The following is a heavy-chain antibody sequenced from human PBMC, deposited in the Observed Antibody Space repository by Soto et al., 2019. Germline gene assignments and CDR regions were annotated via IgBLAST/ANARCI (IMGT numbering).Heavy chain of an antibody. Sequence: ETLSPTCTVTAHSMTRYYWSCIRQPPGKGQEWIGYIYSSGSTNYNPSLKSRVTISVDTSKNQCSLKLSSVTAADTAVYYCARDPLFYCSGGSCYSSAFDIWRQGTMVTVSS. D-gene: IGHD2-15*01. J-gene: IGHJ3*02. CDR2: IYSSGST. CDR3: ARDPLFYCSGGSCYSSAFDI. CDR1: AHSMTRYY. V-gene: IGHV4-59*01.